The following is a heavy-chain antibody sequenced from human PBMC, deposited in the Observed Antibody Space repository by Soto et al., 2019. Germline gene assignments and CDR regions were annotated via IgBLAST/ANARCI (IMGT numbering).Heavy chain of an antibody. J-gene: IGHJ4*02. Sequence: QVQLVESGGGLVKPGGSLRLSCAASGFTFSDYYMSWIRQAPGKGLEWVSYISSSGSTIYYADSVKGRFTISRDNAKNSLYLQMNSLRAEDTAVYYCTRGPYDYVWVIDPPHFDYWGQGTLVTVSS. CDR2: ISSSGSTI. V-gene: IGHV3-11*01. CDR1: GFTFSDYY. CDR3: TRGPYDYVWVIDPPHFDY. D-gene: IGHD3-16*01.